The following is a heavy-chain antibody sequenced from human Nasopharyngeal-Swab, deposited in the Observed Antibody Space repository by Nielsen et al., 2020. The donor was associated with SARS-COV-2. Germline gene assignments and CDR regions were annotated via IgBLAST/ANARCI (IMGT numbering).Heavy chain of an antibody. CDR2: IIPIFGTA. J-gene: IGHJ6*02. V-gene: IGHV1-69*13. D-gene: IGHD5-18*01. Sequence: SVKVSCKASGGTFSSYAISWVRQAPGQGLEWMGGIIPIFGTANYAQKFQGRVTITADESTSTAYMELSSLRSEDTAVYYCRHGYSYGYPFDGMDVWGQGTTVTVSS. CDR3: RHGYSYGYPFDGMDV. CDR1: GGTFSSYA.